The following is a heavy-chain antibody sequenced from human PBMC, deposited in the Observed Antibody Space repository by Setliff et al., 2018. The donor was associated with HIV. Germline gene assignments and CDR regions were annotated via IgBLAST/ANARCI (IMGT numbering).Heavy chain of an antibody. J-gene: IGHJ4*02. CDR1: GFTFSYYG. V-gene: IGHV3-30*02. CDR3: TKNLYRSPWSPLDC. Sequence: LRLSCATSGFTFSYYGMHWVRQAPGKGLEWVAFIRYDDTYKYYADSVKGRFTISRDNSKNTLYLQMNSLRAEDTAVYYCTKNLYRSPWSPLDCWGQGTLVTVSS. CDR2: IRYDDTYK. D-gene: IGHD6-19*01.